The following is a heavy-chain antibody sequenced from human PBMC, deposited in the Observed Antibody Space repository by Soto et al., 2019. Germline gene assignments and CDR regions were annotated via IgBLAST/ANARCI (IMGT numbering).Heavy chain of an antibody. CDR2: IYNSGST. V-gene: IGHV4-30-4*01. CDR1: GGSISSGDYY. D-gene: IGHD3-16*01. J-gene: IGHJ3*02. CDR3: ARNDYDYVWESPGGDAFDI. Sequence: QVQLQEPGPGLVKPSQTLSLTCTVSGGSISSGDYYWNWIRQPPGKGLEWIGFIYNSGSTYYNPSLKSRVTISVDTSKNQFSLKLTSVTAADTAVYYCARNDYDYVWESPGGDAFDIWGQGTLVTVSS.